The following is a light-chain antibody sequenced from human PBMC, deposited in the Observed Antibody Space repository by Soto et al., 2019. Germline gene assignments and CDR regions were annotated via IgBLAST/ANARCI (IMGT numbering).Light chain of an antibody. CDR1: QSVSNY. Sequence: DTVLTQSPATLTLSPGERATLSCRASQSVSNYLAWYQQKPGQAPRLLIHDASTRATDIPARFRGSGSGTDFTLTISSLQPEDFAVYYCQQPSNLLPITFGQGTRLENK. CDR2: DAS. V-gene: IGKV3-11*01. CDR3: QQPSNLLPIT. J-gene: IGKJ5*01.